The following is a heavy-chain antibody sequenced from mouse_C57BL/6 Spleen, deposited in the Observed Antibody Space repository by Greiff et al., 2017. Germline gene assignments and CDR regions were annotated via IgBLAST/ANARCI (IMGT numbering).Heavy chain of an antibody. CDR2: INYDGSST. D-gene: IGHD1-1*01. V-gene: IGHV5-16*01. Sequence: EVMLVESEGGLVQPGSSMKLSCTASGFTFSDYYMAWVRQVPEKGLEWVANINYDGSSTYYLDSLKSRFIISRDNAKNILYLQMSSLKSEDTATYYCARDHYYGSSPHLYFDVWGTGTTVTVSS. J-gene: IGHJ1*03. CDR3: ARDHYYGSSPHLYFDV. CDR1: GFTFSDYY.